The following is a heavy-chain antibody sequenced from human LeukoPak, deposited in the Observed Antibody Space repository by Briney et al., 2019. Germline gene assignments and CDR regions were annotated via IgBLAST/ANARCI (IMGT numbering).Heavy chain of an antibody. D-gene: IGHD6-6*01. CDR3: ARETYSSFNWFDP. V-gene: IGHV4-39*07. Sequence: SETVSLTCTVSGGTISSSSYYWSWIRQPPGKGLEWIGEINHSGSTNYNPSLKSRVTISVDTSKNQLSLKLSSVTAADTAVYYCARETYSSFNWFDPWGQGTLVTVSS. J-gene: IGHJ5*02. CDR1: GGTISSSSYY. CDR2: INHSGST.